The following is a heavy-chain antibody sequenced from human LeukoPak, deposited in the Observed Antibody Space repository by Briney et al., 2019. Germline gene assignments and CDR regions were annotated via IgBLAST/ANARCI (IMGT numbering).Heavy chain of an antibody. D-gene: IGHD3-10*01. J-gene: IGHJ4*02. CDR2: IYHSGST. Sequence: SETLSLTCAVSGYSIGRGYYWGWIRQPPGKGLEWIGSIYHSGSTYYNPSLKSRVTISVDTSKNQFSLKVRSVTGADTAVYYCAGWFGDLQSLFAYWGQGTLVTVSS. CDR3: AGWFGDLQSLFAY. V-gene: IGHV4-38-2*01. CDR1: GYSIGRGYY.